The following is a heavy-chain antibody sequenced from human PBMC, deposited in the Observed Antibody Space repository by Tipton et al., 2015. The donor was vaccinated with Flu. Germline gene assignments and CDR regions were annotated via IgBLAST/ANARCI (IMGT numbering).Heavy chain of an antibody. CDR3: AKSYCSGGRCYRTFES. D-gene: IGHD2-15*01. CDR2: MSSDGTYI. Sequence: SLRLSCAASGFTFSSYSMNWVRQAPGKGLEWASSMSSDGTYIFYADSVKGRFTLSRDNAKNSLYLQMSSLRAEDTAMYYCAKSYCSGGRCYRTFESWGQGTLVTVSS. CDR1: GFTFSSYS. V-gene: IGHV3-21*01. J-gene: IGHJ4*02.